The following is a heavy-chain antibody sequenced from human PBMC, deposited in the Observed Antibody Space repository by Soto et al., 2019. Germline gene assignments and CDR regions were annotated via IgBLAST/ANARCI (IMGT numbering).Heavy chain of an antibody. CDR1: GFTFSGSA. CDR2: IRSKANNYAT. D-gene: IGHD4-17*01. V-gene: IGHV3-73*01. Sequence: EVQLVESGGGLVQPGESLKLSCAVSGFTFSGSAMHWVRQASGKGLEWVGRIRSKANNYATAYSASVKGRFTISRDDSKNTAYLQMNRLKSEATSVYYCTRGYGDYVRDYWGQGTLVTVSS. J-gene: IGHJ4*02. CDR3: TRGYGDYVRDY.